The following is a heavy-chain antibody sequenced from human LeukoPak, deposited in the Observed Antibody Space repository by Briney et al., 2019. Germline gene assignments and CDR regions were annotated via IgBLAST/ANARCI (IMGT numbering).Heavy chain of an antibody. CDR1: GYALTELS. V-gene: IGHV1-24*01. D-gene: IGHD5-24*01. Sequence: ASVKVSCKVSGYALTELSMHWVRQAPGKGLEWMGGFDPEDGETIYAQKFQGRVTMTEDTSTDTAYMELSSLRSEDTAVYYCARVRDGYNIFDYWGQGTLVTVSS. CDR3: ARVRDGYNIFDY. CDR2: FDPEDGET. J-gene: IGHJ4*02.